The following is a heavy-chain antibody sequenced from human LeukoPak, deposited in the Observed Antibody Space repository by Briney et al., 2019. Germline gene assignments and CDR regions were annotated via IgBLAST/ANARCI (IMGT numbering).Heavy chain of an antibody. Sequence: GGSLRLSCAASGFTFSSYEVNWVRQAPGKGLEWVSYISSSGSTIYYADSVKGRFTISRDNAKNSLYLQMYSLRAEDTAVYYCARDYKDTALDYWGQGTLVTVSS. CDR3: ARDYKDTALDY. J-gene: IGHJ4*02. CDR1: GFTFSSYE. CDR2: ISSSGSTI. D-gene: IGHD5-18*01. V-gene: IGHV3-48*03.